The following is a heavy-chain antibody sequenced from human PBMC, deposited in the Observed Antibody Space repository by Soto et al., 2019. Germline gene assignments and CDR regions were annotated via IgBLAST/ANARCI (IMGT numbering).Heavy chain of an antibody. Sequence: VQLVESGGGVVQPGRSLRLSCAASGFTFSDYAMHWVRQAPGKGLEWVAVVSHDGRNTHYADSVKGRFTIARDSSKNKVSREMTSLRAEDTAVYYCSKGGRQWLVTSDFNYWGQGALVTVS. V-gene: IGHV3-30*18. D-gene: IGHD6-19*01. CDR1: GFTFSDYA. J-gene: IGHJ4*02. CDR3: SKGGRQWLVTSDFNY. CDR2: VSHDGRNT.